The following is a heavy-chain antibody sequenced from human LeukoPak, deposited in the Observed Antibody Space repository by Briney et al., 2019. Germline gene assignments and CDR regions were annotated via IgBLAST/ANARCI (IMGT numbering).Heavy chain of an antibody. CDR2: INHNGNVN. CDR3: AKGDSYYDLLTCFDF. J-gene: IGHJ4*02. CDR1: GFTFSSYW. D-gene: IGHD3-9*01. V-gene: IGHV3-7*03. Sequence: GGSLRLSCAASGFTFSSYWMNWARQAPGKGLEWVARINHNGNVNYYVDSVKGRFTISRDNAKNSLYLQMNSLRDEDTAVYYCAKGDSYYDLLTCFDFWGPGTLITVSS.